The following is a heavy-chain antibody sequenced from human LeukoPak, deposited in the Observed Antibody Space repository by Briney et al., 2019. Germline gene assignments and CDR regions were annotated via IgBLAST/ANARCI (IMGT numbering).Heavy chain of an antibody. CDR3: ARDLQPLFNYYDSSGENDY. V-gene: IGHV1-46*01. Sequence: ASVKVSCKASGYTFTSYYMHWVRQAPGQGLEWMGIINPSGGSTSYAQKFQGRVTMTRDTSTSTVYMELSSLRSEDTAVYYCARDLQPLFNYYDSSGENDYWGQGTLVTVSS. D-gene: IGHD3-22*01. J-gene: IGHJ4*02. CDR2: INPSGGST. CDR1: GYTFTSYY.